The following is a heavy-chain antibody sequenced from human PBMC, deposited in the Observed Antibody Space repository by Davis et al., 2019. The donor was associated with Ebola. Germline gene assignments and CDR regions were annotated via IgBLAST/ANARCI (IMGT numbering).Heavy chain of an antibody. Sequence: PGGSLRLSCAASGFTFDDYAMHWVRQAPGKGLEWVSGISWNSGSIGYADSVKGRFTISRDNSKNTLYLQMNSLRAEDTTVYYCARDRGIVGATDFFDYWGQGTLVTVSS. J-gene: IGHJ4*02. CDR3: ARDRGIVGATDFFDY. CDR1: GFTFDDYA. CDR2: ISWNSGSI. V-gene: IGHV3-9*01. D-gene: IGHD1-26*01.